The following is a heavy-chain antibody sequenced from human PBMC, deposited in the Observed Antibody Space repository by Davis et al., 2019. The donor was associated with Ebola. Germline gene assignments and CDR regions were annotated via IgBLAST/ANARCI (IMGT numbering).Heavy chain of an antibody. D-gene: IGHD5-12*01. CDR3: ARRGRDGYDSSDAFDN. CDR2: IYPGDSDT. J-gene: IGHJ3*02. CDR1: GYSFTSSW. V-gene: IGHV5-51*01. Sequence: HRVPLKISCKGSGYSFTSSWIGWVRQMPGKGLEWMGIIYPGDSDTRYSPSFQGQVTISADKSISTAYLQWSSLKASDTAMYYCARRGRDGYDSSDAFDNWGQGTMVTVSS.